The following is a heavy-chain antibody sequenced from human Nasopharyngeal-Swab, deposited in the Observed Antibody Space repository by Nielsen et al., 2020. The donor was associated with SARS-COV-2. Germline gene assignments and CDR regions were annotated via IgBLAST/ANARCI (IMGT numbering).Heavy chain of an antibody. V-gene: IGHV4-4*02. CDR3: ARSHPYSGYDFAYYFDY. Sequence: GSLRLSCAVSGGSISSSNWWSWVRQPPGKGLEWIGEIYHSGSTNYNPSLKSRVTISVDKSKNQFSLKLSSVTAADTAVYYCARSHPYSGYDFAYYFDYWGQGTLVTVSS. CDR2: IYHSGST. J-gene: IGHJ4*02. CDR1: GGSISSSNW. D-gene: IGHD5-12*01.